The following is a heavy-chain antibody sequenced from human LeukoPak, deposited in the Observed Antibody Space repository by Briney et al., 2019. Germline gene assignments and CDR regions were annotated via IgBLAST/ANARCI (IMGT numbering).Heavy chain of an antibody. CDR2: INTSGNT. Sequence: SETLSLTCTVSGDSISSYFWNWIRQPAGKGLEWIGRINTSGNTNYNPSLKSRVTISVDTSKNQFSLKLSSVTAADTAVYYCARVNYYDSSGRDYWGQGTLVTVSS. J-gene: IGHJ4*02. CDR1: GDSISSYF. CDR3: ARVNYYDSSGRDY. D-gene: IGHD3-22*01. V-gene: IGHV4-4*07.